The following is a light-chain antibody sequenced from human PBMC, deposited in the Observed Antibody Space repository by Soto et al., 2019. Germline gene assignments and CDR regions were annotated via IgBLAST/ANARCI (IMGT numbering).Light chain of an antibody. J-gene: IGLJ2*01. CDR2: RNT. CDR3: QSFWV. V-gene: IGLV1-40*01. Sequence: QSVLTQPPSVSGAPGQRVTISCTGSSSNIGAGFDVHWYQQFPGIAPKLLIYRNTIRLSGVPDRFSGSKSGTSASLAITGLQAEDEADYYCQSFWVFGGGTQLTVL. CDR1: SSNIGAGFD.